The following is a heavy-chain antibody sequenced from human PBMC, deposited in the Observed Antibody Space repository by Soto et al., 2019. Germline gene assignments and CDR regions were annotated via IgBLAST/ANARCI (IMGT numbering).Heavy chain of an antibody. CDR1: GFTFSSYA. D-gene: IGHD1-26*01. J-gene: IGHJ3*01. Sequence: PGGSLRLSCAASGFTFSSYAMSWVRQAPGKGLEWVSGISASGGRTYNADSVKGRFTISRDNSKNTMYLQMNSLRVEDTAVYKCAKDWDLLRAFDLWGQGTMVTVSS. CDR3: AKDWDLLRAFDL. CDR2: ISASGGRT. V-gene: IGHV3-23*01.